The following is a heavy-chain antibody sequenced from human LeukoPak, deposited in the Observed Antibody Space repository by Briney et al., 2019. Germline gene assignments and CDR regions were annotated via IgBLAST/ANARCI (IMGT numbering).Heavy chain of an antibody. CDR1: GFTFSSYA. CDR3: ASSRGSTSCYWRN. V-gene: IGHV3-30-3*01. D-gene: IGHD2-2*01. J-gene: IGHJ4*02. CDR2: ISYDGSNK. Sequence: GGSLRLSCAASGFTFSSYAMHWVRQAPGKGLEWVAVISYDGSNKYYADSVKGRFTISRDNSKNTLYLQMNSLRAEDTAVYYCASSRGSTSCYWRNWGQGTLVTVSS.